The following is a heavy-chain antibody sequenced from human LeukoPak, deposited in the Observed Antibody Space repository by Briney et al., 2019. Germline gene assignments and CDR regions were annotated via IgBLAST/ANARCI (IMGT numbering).Heavy chain of an antibody. CDR3: GRGTSSSPNWFDP. J-gene: IGHJ5*02. D-gene: IGHD6-13*01. V-gene: IGHV3-7*04. CDR1: GFTFSTYG. Sequence: GGSLRLSCAASGFTFSTYGMHWVRQAPGKGLEWVANIKVDGSARYYVDSVKGRFTISRDNAKNSLYLEMNSLRAEDTAVYYCGRGTSSSPNWFDPWGQGTLVTVSS. CDR2: IKVDGSAR.